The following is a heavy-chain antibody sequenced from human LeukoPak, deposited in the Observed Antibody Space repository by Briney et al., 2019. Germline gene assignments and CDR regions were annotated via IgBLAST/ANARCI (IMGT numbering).Heavy chain of an antibody. V-gene: IGHV4-39*07. J-gene: IGHJ4*02. Sequence: SETLSLTCTVSGGSISSSSYYWGWIRQPPGKGLEWIGSIYYSGSTYYNPSLKSRVTISVDTSKNQFSLRLTSVTAADTAVYYCAIGGGATFPFDYWGQGSLVTVSS. CDR2: IYYSGST. D-gene: IGHD1-26*01. CDR1: GGSISSSSYY. CDR3: AIGGGATFPFDY.